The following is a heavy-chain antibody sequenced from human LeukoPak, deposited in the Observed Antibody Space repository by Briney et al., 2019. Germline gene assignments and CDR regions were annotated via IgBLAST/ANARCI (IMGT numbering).Heavy chain of an antibody. V-gene: IGHV3-74*01. D-gene: IGHD5-12*01. CDR3: IRTLIVATSPYMDV. J-gene: IGHJ6*03. CDR2: VNNDGTGT. CDR1: GFTFSSYW. Sequence: GGSLRLSCAASGFTFSSYWMHWVRQAPGKGLVWVSRVNNDGTGTTYADSVEGRFTISRDNAKNTVYLQMHSLRAEDTAIYYCIRTLIVATSPYMDVWGKGTTVTVSS.